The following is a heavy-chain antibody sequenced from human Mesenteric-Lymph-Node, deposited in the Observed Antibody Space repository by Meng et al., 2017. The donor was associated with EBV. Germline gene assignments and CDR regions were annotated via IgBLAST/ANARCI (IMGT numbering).Heavy chain of an antibody. CDR1: GASITNIAYH. V-gene: IGHV4-39*01. CDR2: IYYSGST. Sequence: GPGLVNPWGTLHLTCTVSGASITNIAYHWGWIRQTPGKGLEWIGSIYYSGSTYENPSLKSRVTISLDTSRNRFSLRLNSVTDGDTAIYYCARSAPSYGLGTFIGLFDYWGQGALVTVSS. J-gene: IGHJ4*02. CDR3: ARSAPSYGLGTFIGLFDY. D-gene: IGHD3-10*01.